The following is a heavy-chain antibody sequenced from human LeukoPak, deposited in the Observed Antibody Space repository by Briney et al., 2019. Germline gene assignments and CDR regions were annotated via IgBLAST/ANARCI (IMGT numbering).Heavy chain of an antibody. CDR3: ARPGSEWQWLPPDY. CDR2: ISYDGSNE. Sequence: GGSLGLSCAAPGFTFSNYAMHWVRQAPGKGLEWVAIISYDGSNEHYADSVKGRFTISRDNSKNTLYLQMSSLRADDTSIYFCARPGSEWQWLPPDYWGQGTLVTVSS. CDR1: GFTFSNYA. V-gene: IGHV3-30-3*01. J-gene: IGHJ4*02. D-gene: IGHD6-19*01.